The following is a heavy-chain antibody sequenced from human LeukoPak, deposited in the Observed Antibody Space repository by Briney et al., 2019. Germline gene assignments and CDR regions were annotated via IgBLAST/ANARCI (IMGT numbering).Heavy chain of an antibody. Sequence: GASVKVSCKASGGTFSSYAISWVRQAPGQGLEWMGGIIPIFGTANYAQKFQGRVTITADESTSTAYMELSSLRSEDTAVYYCAKGPRTYSNHFDYWGQGTLVTVSS. J-gene: IGHJ4*02. CDR2: IIPIFGTA. CDR3: AKGPRTYSNHFDY. CDR1: GGTFSSYA. D-gene: IGHD4-11*01. V-gene: IGHV1-69*13.